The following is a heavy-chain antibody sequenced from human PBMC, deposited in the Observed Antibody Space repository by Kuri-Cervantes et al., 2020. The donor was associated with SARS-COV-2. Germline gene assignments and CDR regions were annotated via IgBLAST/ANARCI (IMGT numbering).Heavy chain of an antibody. CDR3: ARGIVVVVAAMGYFDY. CDR2: IYGYNDNT. J-gene: IGHJ4*02. V-gene: IGHV1-18*04. Sequence: GSVKVSFKDSCYTFTNYGISWVRQVPGQGHEWMGWIYGYNDNTKYAQKLQGRVTMTTDTSTSTAYMELRSLRSDDTAVYYCARGIVVVVAAMGYFDYWGQGTLVTVSS. D-gene: IGHD2-15*01. CDR1: CYTFTNYG.